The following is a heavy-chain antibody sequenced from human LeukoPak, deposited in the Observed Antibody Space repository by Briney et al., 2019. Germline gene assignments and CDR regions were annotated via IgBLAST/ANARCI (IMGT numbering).Heavy chain of an antibody. Sequence: GGSLRLSCAASGFIVSNNYMTWVRQAPGKGLEWVSIIFAGVGTYYADSVRGRFTISRDNSKNTLYLQMNSLEAEDAAVYYCARGDRGTGQHFDYWGQGTLVTVS. J-gene: IGHJ4*02. CDR3: ARGDRGTGQHFDY. V-gene: IGHV3-53*01. CDR2: IFAGVGT. CDR1: GFIVSNNY. D-gene: IGHD1-1*01.